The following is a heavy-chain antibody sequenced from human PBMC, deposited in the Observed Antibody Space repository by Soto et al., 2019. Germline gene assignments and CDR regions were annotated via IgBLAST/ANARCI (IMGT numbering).Heavy chain of an antibody. CDR2: ISATGANT. Sequence: GGSLRLSCAGSGFTFSNSAMTWVRQAPGKGLEWVSSISATGANTYYADSVNGRFTISRDNSRNTSYLQMNSLRAEDAAVYHCAKGGASSGWYPIDVFDIWGQGTTVTVSS. V-gene: IGHV3-23*01. CDR3: AKGGASSGWYPIDVFDI. D-gene: IGHD6-19*01. CDR1: GFTFSNSA. J-gene: IGHJ3*02.